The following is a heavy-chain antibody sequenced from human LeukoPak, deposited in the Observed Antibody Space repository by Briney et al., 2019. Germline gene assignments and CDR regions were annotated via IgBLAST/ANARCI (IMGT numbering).Heavy chain of an antibody. V-gene: IGHV3-23*01. J-gene: IGHJ4*02. CDR2: ISGSGGST. Sequence: GGSQRLSCAAPGFTFSSYAMTWVRQAPGKGLEWVSGISGSGGSTYYADSVKGRFTISRDNSKNTLYLQMNSLRAEDTAVYYCANHHYYFDYWGQGTLVTVSS. CDR1: GFTFSSYA. CDR3: ANHHYYFDY.